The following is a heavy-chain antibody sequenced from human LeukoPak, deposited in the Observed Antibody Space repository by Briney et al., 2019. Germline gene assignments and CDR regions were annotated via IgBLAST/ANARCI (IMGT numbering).Heavy chain of an antibody. V-gene: IGHV2-70*20. Sequence: ESGPTLLHPTPTLTLTSTFSGFALGTSGRCGSWVRQPPGKALEWLPPIDWEDDKYYSTSLKTRLTISKDPAKNQVVLTMTNMDPVDTASYYCARTSRKGENDSHDLDIWGQGTMVTVSS. D-gene: IGHD3-16*01. CDR1: GFALGTSGRC. CDR2: IDWEDDK. CDR3: ARTSRKGENDSHDLDI. J-gene: IGHJ3*02.